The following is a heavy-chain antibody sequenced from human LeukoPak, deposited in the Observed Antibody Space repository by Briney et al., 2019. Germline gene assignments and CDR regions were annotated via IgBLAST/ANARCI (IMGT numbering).Heavy chain of an antibody. V-gene: IGHV4-59*08. CDR3: ARQSYYDFWSGSYSDWFDP. CDR2: IYYSGST. D-gene: IGHD3-3*01. CDR1: GGSISSFY. Sequence: SETLSLTCTVSGGSISSFYWSWIRQPPEKGLEWIGYIYYSGSTNYSPSLKSRVTISLDTSKNQCSLKLSSVTAADTAVYYCARQSYYDFWSGSYSDWFDPWGQGTLVTVSS. J-gene: IGHJ5*02.